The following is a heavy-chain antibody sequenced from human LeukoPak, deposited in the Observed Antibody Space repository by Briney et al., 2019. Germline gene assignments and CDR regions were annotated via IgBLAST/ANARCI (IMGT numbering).Heavy chain of an antibody. D-gene: IGHD2-2*01. CDR1: GGSISSFH. V-gene: IGHV4-4*07. Sequence: SETLSLTCTVSGGSISSFHWSWIRQPAGKGLEWIGRIYSSGGTDYNPSLKSRVTISVDKSKNQFSLRLSSVTAADTAVYYCASGGPRDCSTTSCYDHYWGQGTLDTVSS. J-gene: IGHJ4*02. CDR3: ASGGPRDCSTTSCYDHY. CDR2: IYSSGGT.